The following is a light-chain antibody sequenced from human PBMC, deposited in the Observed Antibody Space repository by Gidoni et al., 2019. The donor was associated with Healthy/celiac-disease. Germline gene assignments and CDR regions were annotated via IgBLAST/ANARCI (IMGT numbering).Light chain of an antibody. Sequence: LQMPQSPSSVSASVGDRVTITCRVSQGISSWLGRYQQKPGKAPKLLIYAASSLQRGVPSRFSGSGSGTDFTLTISSLQPEDFATYYCQQANSFPRTFGQGTKVEIK. CDR2: AAS. V-gene: IGKV1-12*01. J-gene: IGKJ1*01. CDR1: QGISSW. CDR3: QQANSFPRT.